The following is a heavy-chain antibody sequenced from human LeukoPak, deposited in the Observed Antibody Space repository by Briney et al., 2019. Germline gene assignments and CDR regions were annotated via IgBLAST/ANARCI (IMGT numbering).Heavy chain of an antibody. CDR2: IIPIFGTA. D-gene: IGHD1-26*01. CDR1: GGTFSSYA. Sequence: ASVKVSCKASGGTFSSYAISWVRQAPGQGLEWMGGIIPIFGTANYAQKFQGRVTITADESTSTAYMELSSLRSEDTAVYYCARDRRGSYRFDYWGQGTLVTVPS. J-gene: IGHJ4*02. CDR3: ARDRRGSYRFDY. V-gene: IGHV1-69*01.